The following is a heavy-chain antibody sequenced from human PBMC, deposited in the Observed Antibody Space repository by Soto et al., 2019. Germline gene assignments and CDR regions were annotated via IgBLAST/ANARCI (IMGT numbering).Heavy chain of an antibody. CDR1: GGTFSSYA. V-gene: IGHV1-69*12. CDR2: IIPIFGTA. D-gene: IGHD5-18*01. Sequence: QVQLVQSGAEVKKPGSSVKVSCKASGGTFSSYAISWVRQAPGQGLEWMGGIIPIFGTANYAQKFQGRVTLTAAQATGTAYMELSSLRSEDAGVHYCAYSDGGHYLDHWGPGTLVTVSS. J-gene: IGHJ4*02. CDR3: AYSDGGHYLDH.